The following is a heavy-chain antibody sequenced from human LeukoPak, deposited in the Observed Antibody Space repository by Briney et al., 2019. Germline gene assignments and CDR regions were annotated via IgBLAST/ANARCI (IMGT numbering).Heavy chain of an antibody. Sequence: SETLSLTCTVSGGSVSSGSYYWSWIRQPPGTGLEWIGYTYYSGSTNYNPSLKSRVTISVDTSKNQFSLKLSSVTAADTAVYYCARVRDDSSGFGAFDIWGQGTMVTVSS. J-gene: IGHJ3*02. CDR1: GGSVSSGSYY. CDR2: TYYSGST. V-gene: IGHV4-61*01. D-gene: IGHD3-22*01. CDR3: ARVRDDSSGFGAFDI.